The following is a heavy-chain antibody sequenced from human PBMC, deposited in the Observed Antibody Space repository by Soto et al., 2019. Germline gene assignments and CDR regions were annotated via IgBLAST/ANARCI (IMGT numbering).Heavy chain of an antibody. V-gene: IGHV4-39*01. J-gene: IGHJ4*02. CDR2: IYYSGST. Sequence: PSETLSLTCTVSGGSISSSSFYWGWIRQPPGTGLEWIGCIYYSGSTYYNPSLKSRVTISVDTSKNQFSLKLSFVTAADTAVYNREVITFGNLDSWGQGTLVTVSS. CDR3: EVITFGNLDS. CDR1: GGSISSSSFY. D-gene: IGHD3-16*01.